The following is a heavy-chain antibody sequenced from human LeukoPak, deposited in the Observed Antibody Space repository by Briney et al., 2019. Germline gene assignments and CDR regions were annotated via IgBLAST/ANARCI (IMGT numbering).Heavy chain of an antibody. V-gene: IGHV4-4*09. CDR1: GAPISRFY. J-gene: IGHJ4*02. CDR3: VQTTGWPGFDY. Sequence: SETLSLICTTSGAPISRFYWSWVRQPPGKGLEWIGNIYNGVPTFFNPSLKSRVTLSVDTSRTQFSLQLASVTAADTAVYYCVQTTGWPGFDYWGQGILVTVSS. CDR2: IYNGVPT. D-gene: IGHD6-19*01.